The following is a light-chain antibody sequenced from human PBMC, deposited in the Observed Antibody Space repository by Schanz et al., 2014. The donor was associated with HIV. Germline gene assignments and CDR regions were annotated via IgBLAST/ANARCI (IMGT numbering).Light chain of an antibody. CDR3: SSYAGSTVV. CDR1: TSDIGTYDL. Sequence: QSALTQPASVSGSPGQSITISCTGTTSDIGTYDLVSWYQQHPGRAPKLLIYEVSKRPSGVSSRFSGSKSGSTASLTVSGLQAEDEADYYCSSYAGSTVVFGGGTKLTVL. J-gene: IGLJ2*01. CDR2: EVS. V-gene: IGLV2-14*02.